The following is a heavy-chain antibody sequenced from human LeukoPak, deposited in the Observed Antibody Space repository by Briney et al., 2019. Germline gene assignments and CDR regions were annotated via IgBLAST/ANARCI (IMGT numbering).Heavy chain of an antibody. J-gene: IGHJ5*02. Sequence: PSETLSLSCTVSGGTFSSSSYYWGWIRPPPGKGLEWIVSIYYSSRTYSNPFLQSRATTSVDTTNNQYSLKLNSVTAANTVVYYCARTTSDMVRGVMSNWFDPGGQGTLVTVSS. D-gene: IGHD3-10*01. CDR1: GGTFSSSSYY. V-gene: IGHV4-39*01. CDR2: IYYSSRT. CDR3: ARTTSDMVRGVMSNWFDP.